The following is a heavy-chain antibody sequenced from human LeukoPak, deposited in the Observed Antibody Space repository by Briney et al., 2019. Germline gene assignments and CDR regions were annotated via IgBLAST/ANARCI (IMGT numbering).Heavy chain of an antibody. CDR3: GRDTGAGDSCYDS. CDR2: MKQDGSEK. CDR1: GFTFSSYW. Sequence: GGSLRLSCAASGFTFSSYWMTWIRQAPGKGLEWVANMKQDGSEKYYVDSVKGRFTISRDNAKNSLYLQMNSLRAEDTAVYYCGRDTGAGDSCYDSWGQGTLVTVSS. J-gene: IGHJ4*02. V-gene: IGHV3-7*01. D-gene: IGHD2-2*01.